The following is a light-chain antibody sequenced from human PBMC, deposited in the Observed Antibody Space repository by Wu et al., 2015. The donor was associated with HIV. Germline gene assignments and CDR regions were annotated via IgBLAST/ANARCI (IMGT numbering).Light chain of an antibody. CDR2: LAS. Sequence: IQMTQSPSTLSTSVGDRVTITCRASQRISKWLAWYQQKPGRASKLLIYLASTLQSGVPSRFSGSGSGTEFTLTISSLQPDDFATYYCQQYNSYSGFGQGTKLEIK. CDR1: QRISKW. CDR3: QQYNSYSG. V-gene: IGKV1-5*03. J-gene: IGKJ2*03.